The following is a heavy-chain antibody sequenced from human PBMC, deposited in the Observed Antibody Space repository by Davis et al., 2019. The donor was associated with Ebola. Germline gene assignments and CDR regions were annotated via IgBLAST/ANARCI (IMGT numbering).Heavy chain of an antibody. CDR3: ARHPYGSGSLVDY. J-gene: IGHJ4*02. CDR2: IYYSGST. V-gene: IGHV4-59*01. D-gene: IGHD3-10*01. CDR1: GGSISSYY. Sequence: SETLSLTRTVSGGSISSYYWSWIRQPPGKGLEWIGYIYYSGSTNYNPSLKSRVTISVDTSKNQFSLKLSSVTAADTAVYYCARHPYGSGSLVDYWGQGTLVTVSS.